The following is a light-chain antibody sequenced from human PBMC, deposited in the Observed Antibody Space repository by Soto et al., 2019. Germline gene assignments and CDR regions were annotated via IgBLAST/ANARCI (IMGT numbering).Light chain of an antibody. CDR2: DVS. CDR3: SSYTSSSTLAV. V-gene: IGLV2-14*01. Sequence: QSALTQPASVSGSPGQSITISCTGTSSDVGGYNYVSWYQQHPGKAPKLMIYDVSNRPSGVSNRFSGSKSGNTASLTISGLQDEDEADYYCSSYTSSSTLAVFGGGTQLTVL. CDR1: SSDVGGYNY. J-gene: IGLJ7*01.